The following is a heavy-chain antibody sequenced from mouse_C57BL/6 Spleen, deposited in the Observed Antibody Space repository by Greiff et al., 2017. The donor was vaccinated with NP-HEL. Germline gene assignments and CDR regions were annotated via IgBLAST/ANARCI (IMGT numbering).Heavy chain of an antibody. D-gene: IGHD2-3*01. CDR2: IDPEDGDT. V-gene: IGHV14-1*01. CDR3: TGWLLRDYYAMDY. J-gene: IGHJ4*01. CDR1: GFNIKDYY. Sequence: EVQLQQSGAELVRPGASVKLSCTASGFNIKDYYMHWVKQRPEQGLEWIGRIDPEDGDTEYAPKFQGKATMTADTSSNTAYLQLSSLTSEDTAVYYCTGWLLRDYYAMDYWGQGTSVTVSS.